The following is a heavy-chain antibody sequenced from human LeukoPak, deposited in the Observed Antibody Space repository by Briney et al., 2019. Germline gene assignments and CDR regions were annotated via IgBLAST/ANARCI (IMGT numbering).Heavy chain of an antibody. D-gene: IGHD5-18*01. CDR1: GYTFTDYY. Sequence: ASVTVSCKASGYTFTDYYMHWVRQAPGQGLEWMGWINPNSGGTNYAQKFQGRVTMTRDTSISTVYMELSRLRPDATAVYYCAKASEIQLWPSYVDYWGQGTLVTVSS. J-gene: IGHJ4*02. CDR2: INPNSGGT. V-gene: IGHV1-2*02. CDR3: AKASEIQLWPSYVDY.